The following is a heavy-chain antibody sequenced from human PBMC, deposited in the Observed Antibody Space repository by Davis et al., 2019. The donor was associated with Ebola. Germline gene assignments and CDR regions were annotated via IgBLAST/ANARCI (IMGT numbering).Heavy chain of an antibody. CDR1: GGPFSGYY. CDR2: INHSGST. V-gene: IGHV4-34*01. CDR3: ALRYFDWFGDAFDI. J-gene: IGHJ3*02. Sequence: PSETLSLTCAVYGGPFSGYYWSWIRQPPGKGLEWIGEINHSGSTNYNPSLKSRVTISVDTSKNQFSLKLSSVTAADTAVYYCALRYFDWFGDAFDIWGQGTMVTVSS. D-gene: IGHD3-9*01.